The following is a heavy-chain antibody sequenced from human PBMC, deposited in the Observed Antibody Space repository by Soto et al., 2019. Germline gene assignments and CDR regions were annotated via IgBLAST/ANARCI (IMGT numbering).Heavy chain of an antibody. CDR1: GFSLITTGAG. CDR2: IYWDGEK. Sequence: QITLKESGPTLVQPTQTLTLTCSFSGFSLITTGAGVGWIRQPPGKAPEWLALIYWDGEKRYSPALKSRLTITKHSSKNQVVLTMTNMDPVDTATYYCARRQSIMIRGANAFDIWGQGTFLSVSS. D-gene: IGHD3-10*01. CDR3: ARRQSIMIRGANAFDI. V-gene: IGHV2-5*02. J-gene: IGHJ3*02.